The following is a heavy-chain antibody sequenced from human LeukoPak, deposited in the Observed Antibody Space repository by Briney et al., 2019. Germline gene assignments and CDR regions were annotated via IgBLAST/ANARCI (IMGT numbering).Heavy chain of an antibody. V-gene: IGHV1-24*01. CDR2: FDPEDGET. J-gene: IGHJ6*02. CDR1: GYTLTELS. D-gene: IGHD6-19*01. Sequence: ASVKVSCKVSGYTLTELSMHWVRQAPGKGLEWMGGFDPEDGETIYAQKFQGRVTMTEDTSTDTAYMELSSLRSEDTAVYYRATVRRGQWLVPDYYYGMDVWGQGTTVTVSS. CDR3: ATVRRGQWLVPDYYYGMDV.